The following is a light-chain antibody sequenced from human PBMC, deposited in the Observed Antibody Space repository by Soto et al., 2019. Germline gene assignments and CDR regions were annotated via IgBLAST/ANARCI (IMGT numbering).Light chain of an antibody. Sequence: DVVMTQSPLSLPVTLGQPASISCRSSQSLVYRDGNTYLTWFQQRPGQSLMRLIYQVSNRDSGVPDRCSGSGSGTYFTPTIGSVEAEDVGVYYCMQGTHGPYTFGPGTKLEIK. CDR1: QSLVYRDGNTY. J-gene: IGKJ2*01. V-gene: IGKV2-30*01. CDR3: MQGTHGPYT. CDR2: QVS.